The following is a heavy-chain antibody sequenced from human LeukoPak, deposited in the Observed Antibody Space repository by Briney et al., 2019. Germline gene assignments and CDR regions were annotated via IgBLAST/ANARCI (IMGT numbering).Heavy chain of an antibody. D-gene: IGHD6-19*01. CDR1: GFTFSSYS. CDR2: ISSSSSYI. Sequence: GGSLRLSCAASGFTFSSYSMNWVRQAPGKGLEWVSSISSSSSYIYYADSVKGRFTISRDNAKNSLYLQMNSLRAEHTAVYYCARGIAVAGTRDAFDIWGQGTMVTVSS. CDR3: ARGIAVAGTRDAFDI. J-gene: IGHJ3*02. V-gene: IGHV3-21*01.